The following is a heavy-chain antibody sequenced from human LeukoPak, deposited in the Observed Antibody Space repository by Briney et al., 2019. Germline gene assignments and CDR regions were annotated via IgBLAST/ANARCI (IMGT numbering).Heavy chain of an antibody. Sequence: GGSLRLSCAASGFTFSSYSMNWVRQAPGKGLEWISYISGSSKIIHWAESLKGRFTISRDNAKNSLYLQMNSLRDEDTAVYYCARDYSSSGSFFGYYYGMDVWGQGATVTVSS. CDR1: GFTFSSYS. CDR2: ISGSSKII. CDR3: ARDYSSSGSFFGYYYGMDV. V-gene: IGHV3-48*02. D-gene: IGHD1-26*01. J-gene: IGHJ6*02.